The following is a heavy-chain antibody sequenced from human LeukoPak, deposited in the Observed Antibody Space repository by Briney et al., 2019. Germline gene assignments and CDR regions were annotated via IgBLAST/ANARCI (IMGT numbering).Heavy chain of an antibody. Sequence: SQTLSLTFTVSGGSISSGGHYWSWIRQPAGKGLESLGRISSTGSINYNPSLRSRVTISADTSKNHFSLKLTSVTAADTAVYYCARDQTYSGSGIYTYFDYWGQGILVTVSS. D-gene: IGHD3-10*01. V-gene: IGHV4-61*02. CDR3: ARDQTYSGSGIYTYFDY. J-gene: IGHJ4*02. CDR2: ISSTGSI. CDR1: GGSISSGGHY.